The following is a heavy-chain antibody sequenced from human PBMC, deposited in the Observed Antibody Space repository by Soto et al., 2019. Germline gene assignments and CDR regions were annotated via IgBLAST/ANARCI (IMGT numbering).Heavy chain of an antibody. Sequence: SETLSLTFTVSGGSISSYYWSWIRQPPGKGLEWIGYIYYSGSTNYNPSLKSRVTISVDTSKNQFSLKQSSVTAADTAVYYCARQSYDFWSGYYSPGYYYYYMDVWGKGTTVTVSS. CDR1: GGSISSYY. CDR2: IYYSGST. V-gene: IGHV4-59*08. D-gene: IGHD3-3*01. J-gene: IGHJ6*03. CDR3: ARQSYDFWSGYYSPGYYYYYMDV.